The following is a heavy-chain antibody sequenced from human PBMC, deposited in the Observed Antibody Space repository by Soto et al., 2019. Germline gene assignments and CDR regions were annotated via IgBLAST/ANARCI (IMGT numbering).Heavy chain of an antibody. D-gene: IGHD2-8*02. V-gene: IGHV4-34*01. J-gene: IGHJ4*02. Sequence: QVQLQQWGAGLLKPSETLSLTCAVYGGSFSGYYWTWIRQPPGTGLEWIGEINHSGSTNYNPSLNSRVTISVEASKNQFSLKLTSVTAADTAVYYCARYKITGLFDYWGQGTLVTVSS. CDR3: ARYKITGLFDY. CDR2: INHSGST. CDR1: GGSFSGYY.